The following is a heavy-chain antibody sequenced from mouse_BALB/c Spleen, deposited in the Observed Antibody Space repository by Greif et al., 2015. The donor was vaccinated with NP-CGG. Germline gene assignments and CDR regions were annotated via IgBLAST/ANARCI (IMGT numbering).Heavy chain of an antibody. V-gene: IGHV1S29*02. CDR1: GHTFTDYN. CDR3: AGYYMIGYAMDY. Sequence: VQLQQSGPELVKPGASVKISCKASGHTFTDYNMHWVKQSHGKSLEWIGYIYPYNGGTGYNQKFKSKATLTVDNSSSTAYMELRSLTSEDSAVYYCAGYYMIGYAMDYWGQGTSVTVSS. D-gene: IGHD2-12*01. CDR2: IYPYNGGT. J-gene: IGHJ4*01.